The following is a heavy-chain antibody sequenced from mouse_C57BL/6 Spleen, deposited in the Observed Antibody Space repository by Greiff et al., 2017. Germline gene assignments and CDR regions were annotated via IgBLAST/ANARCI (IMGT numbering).Heavy chain of an antibody. CDR2: ISYDGSN. CDR3: ARDRDYYGSSYVWFAY. J-gene: IGHJ3*01. Sequence: EVKLEESGPGLVKPSQSLSLTCSVTGYSITSGYYWNWIRQFPGNKLEWMGYISYDGSNNYNPSLKNRISITRDTSKNQFFLKLNSVTTEDTATYYCARDRDYYGSSYVWFAYWGQGTLVTVSA. V-gene: IGHV3-6*01. D-gene: IGHD1-1*01. CDR1: GYSITSGYY.